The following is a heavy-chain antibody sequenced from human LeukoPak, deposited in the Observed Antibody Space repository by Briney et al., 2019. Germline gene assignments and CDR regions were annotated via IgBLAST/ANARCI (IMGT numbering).Heavy chain of an antibody. D-gene: IGHD4-17*01. CDR3: ARDRTVTTFGIAYYYGMDV. J-gene: IGHJ6*02. CDR2: IKQDGSEK. Sequence: PGGSLRLSCAAPGFTFSSDWMSWVRQAPGKGLERVANIKQDGSEKYYVDSVKGRFTISRDNAKNSLYLQMNSLRAEDTAVYYCARDRTVTTFGIAYYYGMDVWGQGTTVTVSS. CDR1: GFTFSSDW. V-gene: IGHV3-7*01.